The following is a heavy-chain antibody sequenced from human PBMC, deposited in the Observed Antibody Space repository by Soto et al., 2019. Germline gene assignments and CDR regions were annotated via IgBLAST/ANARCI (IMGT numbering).Heavy chain of an antibody. Sequence: GGSLRLSCAASGFTFSSYGMHWVRQAPGKGLEWVAVISYDGSNKYYADSVKGRFTISRDNSKNTLYLQMNSLRAEDTAVYYCAKDGGMVRGVIVYYYGMDVWGQGTTVTVSS. CDR3: AKDGGMVRGVIVYYYGMDV. CDR2: ISYDGSNK. CDR1: GFTFSSYG. J-gene: IGHJ6*02. V-gene: IGHV3-30*18. D-gene: IGHD3-10*01.